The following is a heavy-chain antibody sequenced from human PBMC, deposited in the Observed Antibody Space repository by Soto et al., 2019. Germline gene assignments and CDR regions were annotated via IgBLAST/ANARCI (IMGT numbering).Heavy chain of an antibody. J-gene: IGHJ3*01. CDR1: GFTFSSYN. V-gene: IGHV3-21*01. Sequence: GGSLRLSCAASGFTFSSYNMNWVRQAPGKGLEWVSSSSSSSSYIYYADSVKGRFTISRDNAKNSLYLQMNSLRAEDTAVYYCARVVRFDSSGFGLWGQGTVVTVSS. CDR3: ARVVRFDSSGFGL. CDR2: SSSSSSYI. D-gene: IGHD3-22*01.